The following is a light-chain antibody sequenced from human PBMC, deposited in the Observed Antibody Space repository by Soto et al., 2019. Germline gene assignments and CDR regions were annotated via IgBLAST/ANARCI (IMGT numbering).Light chain of an antibody. J-gene: IGKJ5*01. V-gene: IGKV1-39*01. Sequence: DIQMTQSPSSLSASVGDRVTITCRASQGISSYLSWYQQKPGKAPKFLIYAASSLQRGVPSRFSGSGSGTDFTLTISSLQPEDFATYYCQQSSSTPLTFGQGTRLEIK. CDR2: AAS. CDR3: QQSSSTPLT. CDR1: QGISSY.